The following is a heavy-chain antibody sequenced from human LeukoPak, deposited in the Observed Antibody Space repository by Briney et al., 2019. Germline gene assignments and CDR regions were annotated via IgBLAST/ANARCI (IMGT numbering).Heavy chain of an antibody. CDR1: GYTFTTYG. D-gene: IGHD2-2*01. V-gene: IGHV1-18*01. J-gene: IGHJ3*02. Sequence: ASVKVSCRASGYTFTTYGISWVRQAPGQGLEWMGWISGYNGNTNYAQKFRGRVTMTTDTSTSTAYMELRSLRSDDTAVYYCARPSYCSSTSCYPEAAFDIWGQGTMVTVSS. CDR3: ARPSYCSSTSCYPEAAFDI. CDR2: ISGYNGNT.